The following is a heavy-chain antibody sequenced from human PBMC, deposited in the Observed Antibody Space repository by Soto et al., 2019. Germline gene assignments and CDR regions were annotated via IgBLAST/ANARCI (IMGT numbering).Heavy chain of an antibody. CDR2: IYYTGNT. D-gene: IGHD1-1*01. CDR1: GGSISSGGTGSY. J-gene: IGHJ4*02. V-gene: IGHV4-31*03. CDR3: PCGRDAYKVRY. Sequence: QVQLQESGPGLVKPSQTLSLTCTVSGGSISSGGTGSYWTWIRQLPGKGLEWIGYIYYTGNTYHNSSLQSRTPISLDTSENHFSLQLTCVTAAYTAVYFWPCGRDAYKVRYGGQGTLVTVSS.